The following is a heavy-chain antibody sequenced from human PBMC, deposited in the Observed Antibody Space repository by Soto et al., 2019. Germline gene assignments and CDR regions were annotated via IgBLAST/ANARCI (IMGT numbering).Heavy chain of an antibody. CDR3: ARGRVVPAAFTYYYYYYMDV. CDR2: IYYSGST. CDR1: GGSISSYY. J-gene: IGHJ6*03. V-gene: IGHV4-59*01. Sequence: SETLSLTCTVSGGSISSYYWSWIRQPPGKGLEWIGYIYYSGSTNYNPSLKSRVTTSVDTSKNQFSLKLSSVTAADTAVYYCARGRVVPAAFTYYYYYYMDVWGNGTTVTVSS. D-gene: IGHD2-2*01.